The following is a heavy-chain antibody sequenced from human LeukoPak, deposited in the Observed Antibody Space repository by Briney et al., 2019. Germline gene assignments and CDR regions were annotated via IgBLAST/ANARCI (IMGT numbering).Heavy chain of an antibody. D-gene: IGHD2-8*02. J-gene: IGHJ4*02. CDR2: IFGSGGGT. CDR3: AKAHGSSTGWRFDF. V-gene: IGHV3-23*01. CDR1: GFTFDDYG. Sequence: GGSLRLSCAASGFTFDDYGMTWVRQAPGKGLEWVSAIFGSGGGTFYADSVRGRFTISRDNSKNTLYLQMNSLRAEDTAVYYCAKAHGSSTGWRFDFWGQGTLVIVSS.